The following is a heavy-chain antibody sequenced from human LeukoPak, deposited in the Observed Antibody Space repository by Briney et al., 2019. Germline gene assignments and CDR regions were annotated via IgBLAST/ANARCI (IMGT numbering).Heavy chain of an antibody. J-gene: IGHJ4*02. CDR1: GFTFDDYA. D-gene: IGHD3-22*01. Sequence: GGSLRLSCAASGFTFDDYAMHWVRQAPGKGLERVSGISWNSGSIGYADSVKGRFTISRENAKNSLYLQMNSLRAEDTALYYCAKDFGSYYDSSGQGFDYWGQGTLVTVSS. V-gene: IGHV3-9*01. CDR3: AKDFGSYYDSSGQGFDY. CDR2: ISWNSGSI.